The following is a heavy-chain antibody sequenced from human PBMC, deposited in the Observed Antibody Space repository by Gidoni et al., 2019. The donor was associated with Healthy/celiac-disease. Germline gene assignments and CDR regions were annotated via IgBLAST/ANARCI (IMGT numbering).Heavy chain of an antibody. CDR2: IYYSGST. CDR3: ARGTDVGKWLLRTFDY. CDR1: GGSVSSGSYY. D-gene: IGHD3-22*01. Sequence: QVQLQESGPGLVKPSETLSLTCTVSGGSVSSGSYYWSWIRQPPGKGLEWIGYIYYSGSTNYNPSLKSRVTISVDTSKNQFSLKLSSVTAADTAVYYCARGTDVGKWLLRTFDYWGQGTLVTVSS. V-gene: IGHV4-61*01. J-gene: IGHJ4*02.